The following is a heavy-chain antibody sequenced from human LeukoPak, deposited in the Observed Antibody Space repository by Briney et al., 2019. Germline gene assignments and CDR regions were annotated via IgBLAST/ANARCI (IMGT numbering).Heavy chain of an antibody. V-gene: IGHV3-30*18. CDR2: ISYDGSNK. Sequence: GGSLRLSCAASGFTFSSYGMHWVRQAPGKGLEWVAVISYDGSNKYYADSVKGRFTISRDNSKNTLYLQMNSLRVEDTAVYYCAKGHADSSGYYYFDSWGQGTLVTVSS. CDR1: GFTFSSYG. J-gene: IGHJ4*02. D-gene: IGHD3-22*01. CDR3: AKGHADSSGYYYFDS.